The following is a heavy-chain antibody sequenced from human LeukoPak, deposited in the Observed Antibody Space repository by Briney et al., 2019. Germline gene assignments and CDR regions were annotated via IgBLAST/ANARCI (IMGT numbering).Heavy chain of an antibody. D-gene: IGHD3-22*01. J-gene: IGHJ5*02. CDR1: GGSISSYY. CDR3: ARGTYYYDSSGYARYNWFDP. CDR2: IYTSGST. Sequence: SETLSLTCTVSGGSISSYYWSWIRQPAGKGLEWIGRIYTSGSTNYNPSLKSRVTMSVDTSKNQFSLKLSSVTAADTAVYYCARGTYYYDSSGYARYNWFDPWGRGTLVTVSS. V-gene: IGHV4-4*07.